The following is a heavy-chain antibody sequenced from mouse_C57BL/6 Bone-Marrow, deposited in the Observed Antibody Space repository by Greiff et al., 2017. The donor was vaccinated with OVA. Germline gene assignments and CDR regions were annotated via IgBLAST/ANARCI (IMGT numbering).Heavy chain of an antibody. CDR1: GFTFSDYY. Sequence: EVMLVESGGGLVQPGGSLKLSCAASGFTFSDYYMYWVRQTPEKRLEWVAYISNGGGSTYYPDTVKGRFTISRDNAKNTLYLQMSRLKSEDTAMYYCARKNYPWYYFDYWGQGTTLTVSS. V-gene: IGHV5-12*01. CDR2: ISNGGGST. J-gene: IGHJ2*01. D-gene: IGHD1-1*02. CDR3: ARKNYPWYYFDY.